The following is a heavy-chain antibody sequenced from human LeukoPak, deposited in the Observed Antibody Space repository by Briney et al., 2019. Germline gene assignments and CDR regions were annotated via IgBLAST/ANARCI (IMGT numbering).Heavy chain of an antibody. D-gene: IGHD3-3*01. Sequence: KPSETLSLTCTVSGGSISSYYWSWIRQPPGKGLEWIGYIYYSGSTNYNPSLKSRVTISVDTSKNQFSLKLSSVTAADTAVYYCARASRITIFGVVIKNWFDPWGQGTLVTVSS. V-gene: IGHV4-59*01. CDR3: ARASRITIFGVVIKNWFDP. CDR1: GGSISSYY. CDR2: IYYSGST. J-gene: IGHJ5*02.